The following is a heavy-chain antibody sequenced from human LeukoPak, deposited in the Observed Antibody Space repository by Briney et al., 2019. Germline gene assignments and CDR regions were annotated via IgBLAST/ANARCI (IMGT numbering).Heavy chain of an antibody. Sequence: GGSLRLSCTASGFAFDEHGMIWVRQVPGKGLEWVSGINWSGGSTGYADPLRGRFTISRDNAKNSLYLQMDSLRAEDTALYYCARAPITSPFYFDYWGQGTLVTVSS. J-gene: IGHJ4*02. CDR1: GFAFDEHG. D-gene: IGHD2-2*01. V-gene: IGHV3-20*04. CDR2: INWSGGST. CDR3: ARAPITSPFYFDY.